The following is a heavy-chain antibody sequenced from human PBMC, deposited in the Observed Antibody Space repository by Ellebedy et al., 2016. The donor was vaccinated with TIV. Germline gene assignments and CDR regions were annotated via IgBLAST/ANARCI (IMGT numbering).Heavy chain of an antibody. D-gene: IGHD3-3*01. Sequence: ASVKVSCKASGGTFSSHAISWVRQAPGQGLEWMGRIIPILGIANYAQKFQGRVTITADKSTSTVYMELSSLRAEDTAVYYCARGGFLEWLSMGDAFDFWGQGTMVTVSS. CDR3: ARGGFLEWLSMGDAFDF. CDR2: IIPILGIA. CDR1: GGTFSSHA. J-gene: IGHJ3*01. V-gene: IGHV1-69*04.